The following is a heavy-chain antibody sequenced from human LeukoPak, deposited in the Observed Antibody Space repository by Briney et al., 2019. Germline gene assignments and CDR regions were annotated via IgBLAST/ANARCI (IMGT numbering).Heavy chain of an antibody. CDR1: GYSITSAYY. CDR2: IYYSGST. Sequence: SETLSLTCTVSGYSITSAYYWSWIRQPPGKGLEWIGYIYYSGSTNYNPSLKSRVTISVDTSKNQFSLKLSSVTAADTAVYYCAREPSSSWYNWFDPWGQGTLVTVSS. J-gene: IGHJ5*02. V-gene: IGHV4-61*01. D-gene: IGHD6-13*01. CDR3: AREPSSSWYNWFDP.